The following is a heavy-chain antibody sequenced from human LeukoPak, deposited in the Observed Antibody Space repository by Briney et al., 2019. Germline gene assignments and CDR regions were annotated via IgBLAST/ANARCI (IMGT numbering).Heavy chain of an antibody. CDR3: ARDPSGSGWSLNN. D-gene: IGHD6-19*01. V-gene: IGHV3-23*01. Sequence: QPGGSLRLSCAASGFTFSSYAMSWVRQAPGKGLEWVSAISGSGGSTYYADSVKGRFTISRDNSKNTLYLQMNSLRAEDTAVYYCARDPSGSGWSLNNWGQGTLVTVSS. CDR2: ISGSGGST. CDR1: GFTFSSYA. J-gene: IGHJ4*02.